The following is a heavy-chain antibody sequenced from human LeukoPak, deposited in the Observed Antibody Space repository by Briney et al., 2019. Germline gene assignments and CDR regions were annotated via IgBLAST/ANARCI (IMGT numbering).Heavy chain of an antibody. D-gene: IGHD1-26*01. Sequence: GRSLRLSCAASGFTFSSYWMSWVRQAPGKGLEWVANIKQDGSEKYYVDSVKGRFTISRDNAKNSLYLQMNSLRAEDTAVYYCARGPPPRAPKPIDYWGQGTLVTVSS. CDR2: IKQDGSEK. CDR3: ARGPPPRAPKPIDY. CDR1: GFTFSSYW. J-gene: IGHJ4*02. V-gene: IGHV3-7*01.